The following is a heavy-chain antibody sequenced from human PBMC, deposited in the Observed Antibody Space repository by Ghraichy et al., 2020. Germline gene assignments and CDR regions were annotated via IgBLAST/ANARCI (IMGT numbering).Heavy chain of an antibody. D-gene: IGHD6-6*01. Sequence: SETLSLTCTVSGGSISSSSYYWGWIRQPPGKGLEWIGSIYYSGSTYYNPSLKSRVTISVDTSKNQFSLKLSSVTAADTAVYYCARRRKQLGWPDHPFDYWGQGTLVTVSS. CDR3: ARRRKQLGWPDHPFDY. CDR2: IYYSGST. V-gene: IGHV4-39*01. J-gene: IGHJ4*02. CDR1: GGSISSSSYY.